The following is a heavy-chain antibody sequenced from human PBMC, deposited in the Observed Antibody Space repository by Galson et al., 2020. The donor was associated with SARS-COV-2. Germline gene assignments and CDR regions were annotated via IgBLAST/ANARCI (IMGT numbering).Heavy chain of an antibody. CDR2: ISGSDGST. V-gene: IGHV3-23*01. CDR3: ATGGCGGSCYTTVDY. CDR1: GFTFSSFA. Sequence: GGSLRLSCAASGFTFSSFAMNWVRQAPGKGLEWVSGISGSDGSTYYADSVKGRFTISRDNSENTLYLQMNSLRVEDMAVYFCATGGCGGSCYTTVDYWGQGTLVTVSS. J-gene: IGHJ4*02. D-gene: IGHD2-15*01.